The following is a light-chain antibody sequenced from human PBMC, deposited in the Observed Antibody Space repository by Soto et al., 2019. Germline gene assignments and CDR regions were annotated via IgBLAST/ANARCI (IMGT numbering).Light chain of an antibody. J-gene: IGLJ2*01. Sequence: QSALTQPASVSGSPGQSITISCTGTSSDVGGYNYVSWYQQYPGKAPKLMIYEVSNRPSGVSNHFSASKSGNTASLTISGLKAEDAADYYCSSYTRSNTVIFGGGTKLTVL. CDR2: EVS. CDR3: SSYTRSNTVI. V-gene: IGLV2-14*01. CDR1: SSDVGGYNY.